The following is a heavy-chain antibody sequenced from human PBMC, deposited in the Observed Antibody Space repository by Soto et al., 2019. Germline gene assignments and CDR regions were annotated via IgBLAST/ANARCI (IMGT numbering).Heavy chain of an antibody. V-gene: IGHV3-23*01. CDR1: GFICSSYD. CDR3: AKATATGGGAFDI. Sequence: GGSLRLSCAASGFICSSYDMSWVRQAPGKGLEWVSTILVGGSTHYEDSVKGRFTISRDRSKNTLYLQMNSLTAGDTAVYYCAKATATGGGAFDICGQGTMVTVSS. CDR2: ILVGGST. J-gene: IGHJ3*02. D-gene: IGHD2-8*02.